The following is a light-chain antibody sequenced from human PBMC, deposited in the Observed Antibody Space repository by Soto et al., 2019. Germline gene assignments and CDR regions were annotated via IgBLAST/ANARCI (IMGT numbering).Light chain of an antibody. V-gene: IGLV2-14*03. CDR3: SSYTSSSTLV. J-gene: IGLJ1*01. CDR2: DVS. Sequence: ALTHAVSGSGAPLHALPISSNEGSSDVGYYNYVSWYQHHPGKAPKLMIYDVSNRPSGVSNRFSGSKSANTASLTISGLQAEDEADYYCSSYTSSSTLVFGPGTKFTVL. CDR1: SSDVGYYNY.